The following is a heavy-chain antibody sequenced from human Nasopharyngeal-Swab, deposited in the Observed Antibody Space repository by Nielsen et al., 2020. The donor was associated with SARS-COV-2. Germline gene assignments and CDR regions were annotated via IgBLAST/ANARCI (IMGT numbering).Heavy chain of an antibody. D-gene: IGHD3-22*01. CDR1: GFTFTNYW. CDR2: INIDGSRT. CDR3: ARGNYYDSSGLDY. Sequence: GESLKISCAVSGFTFTNYWMHWVRRTPGKGLVWVSRINIDGSRTGYADSVKGRFTISRDNSKNTLYLQMNSLRAEDTAVYYCARGNYYDSSGLDYWGQGTLVTVSS. J-gene: IGHJ4*02. V-gene: IGHV3-74*01.